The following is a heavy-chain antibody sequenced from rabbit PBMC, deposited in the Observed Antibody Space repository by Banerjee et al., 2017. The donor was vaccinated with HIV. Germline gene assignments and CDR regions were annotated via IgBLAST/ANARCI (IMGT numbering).Heavy chain of an antibody. D-gene: IGHD4-1*01. CDR1: GIDFSSSYY. CDR3: ARGSGWSFDL. CDR2: INTGSGTT. J-gene: IGHJ4*01. V-gene: IGHV1S43*01. Sequence: QQQLEESGGGLVKPGGTLTLTCKASGIDFSSSYYMCWVRQAPGKGLEWIGYINTGSGTTWYASWAKGRFTISRNTNQNTVDLKMNSLTAADTATYFCARGSGWSFDLWGQGTLVTDS.